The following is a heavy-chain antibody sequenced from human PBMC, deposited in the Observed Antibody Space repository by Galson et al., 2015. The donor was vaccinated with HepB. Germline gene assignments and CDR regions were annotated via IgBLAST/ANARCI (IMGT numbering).Heavy chain of an antibody. D-gene: IGHD2-15*01. Sequence: SLRLSCAGSQFTFSDYSINWVRQAPGKGLEWVPSISSSSTFKYYADSVKGRFTVSRDNAKNSTYLQMNSLRAEDTAVYYCARDGSSGGKHYDYYYYMDVWGKGTTVTVSS. CDR1: QFTFSDYS. J-gene: IGHJ6*03. CDR3: ARDGSSGGKHYDYYYYMDV. V-gene: IGHV3-21*01. CDR2: ISSSSTFK.